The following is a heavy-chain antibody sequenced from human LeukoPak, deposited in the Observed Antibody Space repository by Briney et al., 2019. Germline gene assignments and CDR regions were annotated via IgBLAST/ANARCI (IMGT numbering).Heavy chain of an antibody. CDR1: GLTFRSYW. J-gene: IGHJ4*02. CDR2: INPGGNEI. CDR3: MCWGTDNH. Sequence: PGGSLRLSCTFSGLTFRSYWMVWFRQAPGKGLEWVANINPGGNEIRSVDSVKGRSIISRDNAKNSLDLQMSSLRVEDTAVYYCMCWGTDNHWGQGILVTVSS. V-gene: IGHV3-7*01. D-gene: IGHD7-27*01.